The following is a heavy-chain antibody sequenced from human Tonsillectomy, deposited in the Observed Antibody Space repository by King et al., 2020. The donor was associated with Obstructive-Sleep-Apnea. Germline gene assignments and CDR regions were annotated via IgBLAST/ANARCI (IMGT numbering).Heavy chain of an antibody. V-gene: IGHV3-9*01. CDR1: GFTFDEFS. CDR2: ISWNSATI. J-gene: IGHJ6*02. CDR3: SKVVSLFYFYYYVLDV. Sequence: VQLVESGGGLVQPGRSLRLSCVVYGFTFDEFSRHWVRQPPGKGLEWVSGISWNSATITYADSMKGRSTIARDNAKKSLLLQMNSLRSEETAFYYCSKVVSLFYFYYYVLDVWGQGTPVTVSS. D-gene: IGHD2-21*01.